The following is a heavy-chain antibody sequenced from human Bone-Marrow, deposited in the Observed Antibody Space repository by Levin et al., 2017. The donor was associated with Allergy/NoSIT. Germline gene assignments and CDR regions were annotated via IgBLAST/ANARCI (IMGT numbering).Heavy chain of an antibody. D-gene: IGHD3-10*01. CDR1: GGPISGGGYS. CDR3: ARVSGATVFDY. J-gene: IGHJ4*02. V-gene: IGHV4-30-2*01. Sequence: PSETLSLTCAVSGGPISGGGYSWSWIRQPPGKGLEWIGYMYHSGTTHYKPSLKSRATISVDKTTNQFSLNVTSATAADTAIYYCARVSGATVFDYWGQGILVTVSS. CDR2: MYHSGTT.